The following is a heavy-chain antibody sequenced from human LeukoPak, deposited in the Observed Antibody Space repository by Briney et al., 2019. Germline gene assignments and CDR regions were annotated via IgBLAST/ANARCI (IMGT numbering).Heavy chain of an antibody. CDR1: GGSISSGSYY. J-gene: IGHJ4*02. D-gene: IGHD3-16*01. V-gene: IGHV4-61*02. CDR2: IYTSGST. Sequence: SETLSLTCTVSGGSISSGSYYWSWIRQPAGKGLEWIGRIYTSGSTNYNPSLKSRFTISVDTSKNQFSLKLSSVTAADTAAYYCARWGAGDYWGQGTLATVSS. CDR3: ARWGAGDY.